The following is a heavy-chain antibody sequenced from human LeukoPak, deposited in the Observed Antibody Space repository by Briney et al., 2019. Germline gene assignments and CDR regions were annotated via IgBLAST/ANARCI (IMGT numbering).Heavy chain of an antibody. V-gene: IGHV3-7*01. CDR2: IKQDGSEK. D-gene: IGHD3-3*01. CDR3: ARGDYDFWSAHAMSYYFDY. CDR1: GFTVSSNY. J-gene: IGHJ4*02. Sequence: GGSLRLSCAASGFTVSSNYMSWVRQAPGKGLEWVANIKQDGSEKYYVDSVKGRFTISRDNAKNSLYLQMNSLRAEDTAVYSCARGDYDFWSAHAMSYYFDYWGQGTLVTVSS.